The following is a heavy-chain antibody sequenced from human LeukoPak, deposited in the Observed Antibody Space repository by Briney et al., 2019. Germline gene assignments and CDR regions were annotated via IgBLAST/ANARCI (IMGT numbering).Heavy chain of an antibody. V-gene: IGHV1-2*02. D-gene: IGHD5-12*01. CDR1: GFTFTGYY. CDR3: AREGSSGQDWYAFDV. Sequence: ASVKVSCKASGFTFTGYYVQWLRQAPGQGLEWVGWMYFSSGATRYAPKFQGRVTMTRDTSINTAYMELSSLRADDTAMYYCAREGSSGQDWYAFDVWGQETMVTVSS. J-gene: IGHJ3*01. CDR2: MYFSSGAT.